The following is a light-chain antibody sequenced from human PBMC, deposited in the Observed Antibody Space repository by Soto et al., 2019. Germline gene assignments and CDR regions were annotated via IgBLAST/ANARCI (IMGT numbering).Light chain of an antibody. Sequence: EIVMTQSPATLSVSPGERATLSCRASQSVRSHLAWYQHKPGQAPRLLIYVASSRPAGVPARFSGSGSGTEFTLTISSLQSEDFAVYYCQQYNNWPETFGQGTKVEIK. CDR1: QSVRSH. CDR2: VAS. J-gene: IGKJ1*01. V-gene: IGKV3-15*01. CDR3: QQYNNWPET.